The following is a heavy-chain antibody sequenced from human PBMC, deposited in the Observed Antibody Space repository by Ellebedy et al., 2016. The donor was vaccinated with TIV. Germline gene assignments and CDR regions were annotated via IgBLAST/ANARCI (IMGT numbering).Heavy chain of an antibody. CDR2: IDPSDSYT. D-gene: IGHD5-18*01. J-gene: IGHJ4*02. Sequence: KVSCKGSGYSFTTYWISWVRQMPGKGLEWMGRIDPSDSYTNCSPSFQGHVTISADKSISTAYLQWSSLKASDTAIYYCARHMNTAMTNDYWGQGTLVTVSS. CDR3: ARHMNTAMTNDY. CDR1: GYSFTTYW. V-gene: IGHV5-10-1*01.